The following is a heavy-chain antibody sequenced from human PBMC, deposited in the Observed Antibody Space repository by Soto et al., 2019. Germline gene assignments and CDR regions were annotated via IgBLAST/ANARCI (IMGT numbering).Heavy chain of an antibody. D-gene: IGHD3-10*01. CDR2: IYYSGST. CDR3: ARAYGSGSYSFYYYMDV. J-gene: IGHJ6*03. CDR1: GGSTSSYY. V-gene: IGHV4-59*08. Sequence: SETLSLTCTVSGGSTSSYYWSWIRQPPGKGLEWIGYIYYSGSTNYNPSLKSRVTISVDTSKNQFSLKLSSVTAADTAVYYCARAYGSGSYSFYYYMDVWGKGTTVTVSS.